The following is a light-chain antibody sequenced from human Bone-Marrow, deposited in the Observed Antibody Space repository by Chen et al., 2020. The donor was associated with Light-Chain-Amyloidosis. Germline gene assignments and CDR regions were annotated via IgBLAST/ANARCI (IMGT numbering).Light chain of an antibody. V-gene: IGLV3-25*03. CDR1: ALPKQY. CDR3: QSADSSGTYWV. Sequence: SYELTQPPSVSVSPGQTARVTCSGDALPKQYAYWYQQKPGQAPVLVIYQDTERPSGLPERFSGSSSGTTVTLTISGVQAEDEADYYCQSADSSGTYWVFGGGTELTVL. CDR2: QDT. J-gene: IGLJ3*02.